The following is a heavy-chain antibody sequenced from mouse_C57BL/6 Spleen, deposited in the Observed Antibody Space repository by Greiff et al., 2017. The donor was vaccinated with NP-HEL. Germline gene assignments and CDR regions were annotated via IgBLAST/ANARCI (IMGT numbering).Heavy chain of an antibody. CDR3: ARNRGYYYGSLSYWYFDV. V-gene: IGHV2-9-1*01. Sequence: QVQLQQSGPGLVAPSQSLSITCTVSGFSLTSYAISWVRQPPGKGLEWLGVIWTGGGTNYNSALKSRLSISKDNSKSQVFLKMNSLQTDDTARYYCARNRGYYYGSLSYWYFDVWGTGTTVTVSS. CDR1: GFSLTSYA. J-gene: IGHJ1*03. D-gene: IGHD1-1*01. CDR2: IWTGGGT.